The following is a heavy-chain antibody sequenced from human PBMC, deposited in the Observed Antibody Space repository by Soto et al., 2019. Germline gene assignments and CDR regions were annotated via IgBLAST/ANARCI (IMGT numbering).Heavy chain of an antibody. V-gene: IGHV1-46*01. CDR2: INPSGGST. Sequence: ASVKVSCKASGYTFTGYYMHWVRQAPGQGLEWMGWINPSGGSTSYAQKFQGRVTMTRDTSTSTVYMELSSLRSEDTAVYYCAREGRVGASYFDYWGQGTLVTVSS. CDR1: GYTFTGYY. J-gene: IGHJ4*02. CDR3: AREGRVGASYFDY. D-gene: IGHD1-26*01.